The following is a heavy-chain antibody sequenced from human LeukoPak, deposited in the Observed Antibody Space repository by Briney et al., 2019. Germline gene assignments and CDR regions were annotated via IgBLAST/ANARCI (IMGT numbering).Heavy chain of an antibody. J-gene: IGHJ4*02. V-gene: IGHV3-48*02. Sequence: GGSLRLSCAASGFTFSSYWMHWVRQAPGKGLEWISYISSSSSTVYYADSVKGRFTISRDNAKNSLYLQMNSLRDEDTAVYYCARDFGYYDSSVYDYWGQGTLVTVSS. D-gene: IGHD3-22*01. CDR2: ISSSSSTV. CDR3: ARDFGYYDSSVYDY. CDR1: GFTFSSYW.